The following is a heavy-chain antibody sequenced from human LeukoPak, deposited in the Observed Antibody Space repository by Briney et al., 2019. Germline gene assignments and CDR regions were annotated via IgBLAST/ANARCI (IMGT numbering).Heavy chain of an antibody. D-gene: IGHD5-12*01. J-gene: IGHJ5*02. CDR1: GFTFSSYW. Sequence: PGGSLRLSCAASGFTFSSYWMNWVRQAPGKGLEWVANIKQDGSEKYYVDSVKGRFTISRDNAKNSLYLQMNSLTAEDTAVYYCARDDHSGYDSSYWFDPWGQGTLVTVSS. CDR2: IKQDGSEK. CDR3: ARDDHSGYDSSYWFDP. V-gene: IGHV3-7*01.